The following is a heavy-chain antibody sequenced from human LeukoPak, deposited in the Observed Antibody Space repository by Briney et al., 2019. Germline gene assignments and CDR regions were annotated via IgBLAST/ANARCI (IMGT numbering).Heavy chain of an antibody. J-gene: IGHJ5*02. CDR1: GFTFSSYS. V-gene: IGHV3-48*01. D-gene: IGHD2-8*02. CDR2: ISSSSSTI. Sequence: GGSLRLSCAASGFTFSSYSMNWVRQAPGKGLEWVSYISSSSSTIYYADSVKGRFTISRDNAKNSLNLQMDSLRAEDTAVYYCARDRSVPGWFDPWGQGTLVTVSS. CDR3: ARDRSVPGWFDP.